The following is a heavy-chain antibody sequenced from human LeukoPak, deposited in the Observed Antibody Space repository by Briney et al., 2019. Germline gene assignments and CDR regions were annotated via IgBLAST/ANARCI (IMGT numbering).Heavy chain of an antibody. D-gene: IGHD3-3*01. Sequence: SETLSLTCTVSGGSISSYYWSWIRQPPGKGLEWIGYIYYSGSTNYNPSLKSRVTISVDTSKNQFSLKLSSVTAADTAVYYCASTLKDDFWSGYYSYYYYGMDVWGQGTTVTVSS. CDR1: GGSISSYY. J-gene: IGHJ6*02. V-gene: IGHV4-59*01. CDR2: IYYSGST. CDR3: ASTLKDDFWSGYYSYYYYGMDV.